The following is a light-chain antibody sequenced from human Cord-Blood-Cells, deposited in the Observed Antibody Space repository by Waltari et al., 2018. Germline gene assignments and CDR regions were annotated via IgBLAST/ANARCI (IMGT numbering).Light chain of an antibody. CDR1: QSISSW. CDR3: QQYNSYSVT. Sequence: DIPMTQSPSTLSASVGDRVTITCRASQSISSWLAWYQQKPGKAPKLLIYDASSLGSGVPSRFSGSGSGTEFTLTISSLQPDDFATYYCQQYNSYSVTFGQGTKMEI. CDR2: DAS. J-gene: IGKJ2*01. V-gene: IGKV1-5*01.